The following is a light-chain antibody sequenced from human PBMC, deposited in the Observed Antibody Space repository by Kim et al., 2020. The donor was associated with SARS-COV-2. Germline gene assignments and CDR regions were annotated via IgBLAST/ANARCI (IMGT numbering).Light chain of an antibody. V-gene: IGKV3-15*01. CDR3: QHYNNWPS. CDR2: GAS. Sequence: SLSPRGKATPSCQGRSSGSNNFGLYQKKPGQAPRLLNYGASTKATGNPAKFSGSGSGEGFTLTNSSLQSEDFAVYYCQHYNNWPSFGQGTRLEIK. J-gene: IGKJ5*01. CDR1: SGSNN.